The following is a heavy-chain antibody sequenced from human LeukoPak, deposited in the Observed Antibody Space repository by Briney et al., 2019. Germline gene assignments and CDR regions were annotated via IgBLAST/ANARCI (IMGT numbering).Heavy chain of an antibody. CDR3: ARDIVVVPAAIPAVVAIYYYYYGMDV. V-gene: IGHV3-30*03. CDR2: ISYDGSNK. CDR1: GFTFSSYG. Sequence: GGSLRLSCAAPGFTFSSYGMHWVRQAPGKGLEWVAVISYDGSNKYYADSVKGRFTISRDNSKNTLYLQMNSLRAEDTAVYYCARDIVVVPAAIPAVVAIYYYYYGMDVWGQGTTVTVSS. J-gene: IGHJ6*02. D-gene: IGHD2-2*02.